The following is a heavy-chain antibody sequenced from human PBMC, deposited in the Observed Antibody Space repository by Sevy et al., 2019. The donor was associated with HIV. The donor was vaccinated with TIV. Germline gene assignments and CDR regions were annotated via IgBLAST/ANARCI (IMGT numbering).Heavy chain of an antibody. V-gene: IGHV3-30*04. CDR3: ARENYSYGYHGGAFDI. Sequence: GGSLRLSCVASGFTFSSYAMHWVRQAPGKGLEWVAVISYDGSNKYYADSVKGRFTISRDNSKNTLYLQMNSLRAEDTAVYYCARENYSYGYHGGAFDIWGQGTMVTVSS. D-gene: IGHD5-18*01. CDR2: ISYDGSNK. CDR1: GFTFSSYA. J-gene: IGHJ3*02.